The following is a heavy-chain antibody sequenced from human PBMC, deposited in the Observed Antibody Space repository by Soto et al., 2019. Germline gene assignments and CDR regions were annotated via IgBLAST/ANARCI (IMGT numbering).Heavy chain of an antibody. CDR2: VRANGNP. CDR3: VGGGTWPSRFGH. CDR1: GDSLDHDY. Sequence: PSETLSLTSQLYGDSLDHDYWSWIRQAPGKGLEWIGEVRANGNPNYNPSLLSRVTVSMDVSKNQFSLNQTSMTEADTAVYFCVGGGTWPSRFGHWGDVTLVPVSP. V-gene: IGHV4-34*01. J-gene: IGHJ5*02. D-gene: IGHD1-1*01.